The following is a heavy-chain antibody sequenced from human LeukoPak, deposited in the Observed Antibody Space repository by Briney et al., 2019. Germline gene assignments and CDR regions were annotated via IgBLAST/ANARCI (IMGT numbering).Heavy chain of an antibody. CDR1: GYTFTSYG. V-gene: IGHV1-18*01. CDR2: ISAYNGNT. CDR3: ARRDSVAGRYYYYYMDV. D-gene: IGHD6-19*01. J-gene: IGHJ6*03. Sequence: ASVKVSCKASGYTFTSYGISWVRQAPGQGLEWMGWISAYNGNTNYAQKLQGRVTMTTDTSTSTAYMELRSLRSDDTAVYYCARRDSVAGRYYYYYMDVWGKGTTVTVSS.